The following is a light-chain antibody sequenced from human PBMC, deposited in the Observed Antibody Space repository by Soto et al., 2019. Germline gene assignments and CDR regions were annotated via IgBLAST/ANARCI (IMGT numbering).Light chain of an antibody. CDR3: VLYIGTGLV. Sequence: QTVVTREPSFSVSPGGTVTLTCGLTSGSVLTSHYTSWFQQTPGQPPRTLIYSTNSRSPGVPDRFSGSILGNKGALTITGAQADDEGDYYCVLYIGTGLVFGGGTQLTVL. CDR2: STN. CDR1: SGSVLTSHY. J-gene: IGLJ7*01. V-gene: IGLV8-61*01.